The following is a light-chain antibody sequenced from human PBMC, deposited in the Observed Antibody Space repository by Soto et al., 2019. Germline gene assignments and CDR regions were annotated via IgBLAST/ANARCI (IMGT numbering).Light chain of an antibody. J-gene: IGKJ4*01. CDR2: SAS. CDR3: QQYKNWPPIT. CDR1: QSISNN. V-gene: IGKV3-15*01. Sequence: EIVMTQSPATLSVSPGERATLSCRASQSISNNLAWYQQKLGQAPRLLIYSASIRATGIPARFSGSGSGTEFTLTISSLQSEDFAVYYCQQYKNWPPITFGGGTKVEIK.